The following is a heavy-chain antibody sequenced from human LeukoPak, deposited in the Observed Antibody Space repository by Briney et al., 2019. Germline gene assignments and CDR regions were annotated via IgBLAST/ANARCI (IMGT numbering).Heavy chain of an antibody. CDR2: ISSSSSYI. J-gene: IGHJ4*02. CDR3: AGTYGSGSYPNY. V-gene: IGHV3-21*01. CDR1: GFTFSNSD. Sequence: GGSLRLSCAASGFTFSNSDMNWVRQAPGKGLEWVSSISSSSSYIYYADSVKGRFAISRDNAKNSLYLQMYSLRAEDTAVYYCAGTYGSGSYPNYWGQGTLVTVSS. D-gene: IGHD3-10*01.